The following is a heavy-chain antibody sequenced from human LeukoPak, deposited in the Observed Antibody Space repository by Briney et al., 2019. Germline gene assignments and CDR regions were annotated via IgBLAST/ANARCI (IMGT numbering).Heavy chain of an antibody. J-gene: IGHJ4*02. CDR1: GGSISSGSYY. CDR2: IYYSGST. Sequence: SETLSLTCAVSGGSISSGSYYWSWIRQPAGKGLEWIGYIYYSGSTNYNPSLKSRVTISVDTSKNQFSLKLRSVTATDTAVYYCARFTTYAAAIDYWGQGTLVTVSS. V-gene: IGHV4-61*10. CDR3: ARFTTYAAAIDY. D-gene: IGHD2-2*01.